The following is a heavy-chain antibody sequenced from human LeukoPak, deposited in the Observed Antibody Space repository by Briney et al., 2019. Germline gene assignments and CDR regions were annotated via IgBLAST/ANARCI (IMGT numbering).Heavy chain of an antibody. CDR2: ISGSGGST. Sequence: AGGSLRLSCAASGFTFSSYAMSWVRQAPGKGLEWVSAISGSGGSTYYADSAKGRFTISRDNSKNTLYLQMNSLRAEDTAVYYCAKSFGSSWYNWFDPWGQGTLVTVSS. CDR1: GFTFSSYA. J-gene: IGHJ5*02. CDR3: AKSFGSSWYNWFDP. V-gene: IGHV3-23*01. D-gene: IGHD6-13*01.